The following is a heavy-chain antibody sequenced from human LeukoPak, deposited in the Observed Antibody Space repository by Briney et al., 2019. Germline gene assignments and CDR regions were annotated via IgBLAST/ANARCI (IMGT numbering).Heavy chain of an antibody. D-gene: IGHD1-7*01. CDR1: GRSISSYY. J-gene: IGHJ4*02. CDR3: ARVRTGTTVIRSYYFDY. CDR2: IYYSGST. Sequence: PSETLSLTCPVFGRSISSYYWSWIRQPPGKGLEWIGSIYYSGSTNYNPSLKSRVTISVDTSKNQFSLKLSSVTAADTAVYYCARVRTGTTVIRSYYFDYWGQGTLVTVSS. V-gene: IGHV4-59*01.